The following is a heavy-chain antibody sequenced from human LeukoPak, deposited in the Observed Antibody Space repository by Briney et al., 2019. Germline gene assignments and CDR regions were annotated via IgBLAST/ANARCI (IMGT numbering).Heavy chain of an antibody. D-gene: IGHD3-9*01. J-gene: IGHJ4*02. CDR2: ISGSGGST. CDR1: GFTFSSYG. V-gene: IGHV3-23*01. CDR3: AKEGVRYFDWAHFDY. Sequence: GGSLRLSCAASGFTFSSYGMSWARQAPGKGLEWVSAISGSGGSTYYADSVKGRFTISRDNSKNTLYLQMNSLRAEDTAVYYCAKEGVRYFDWAHFDYWGQGTLVTVSS.